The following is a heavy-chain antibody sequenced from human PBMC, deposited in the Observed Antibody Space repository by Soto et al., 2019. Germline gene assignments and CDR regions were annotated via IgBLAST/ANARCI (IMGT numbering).Heavy chain of an antibody. D-gene: IGHD6-6*01. CDR1: GDSVSSNDAV. J-gene: IGHJ5*02. CDR2: TYYRSIWQT. Sequence: QVQLQQSGPGLVKPSQTLSLTCAISGDSVSSNDAVWNWIRQSPSRGLEWLGRTYYRSIWQTEXPXSXKXXLATYPYAPMNQFSLQLNSGTPEDTAIYYCARLVGNSWLDHWGQATLVTVPA. V-gene: IGHV6-1*01. CDR3: ARLVGNSWLDH.